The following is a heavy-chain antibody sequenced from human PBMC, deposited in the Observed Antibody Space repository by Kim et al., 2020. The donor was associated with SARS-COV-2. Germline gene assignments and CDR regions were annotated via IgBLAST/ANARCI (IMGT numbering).Heavy chain of an antibody. D-gene: IGHD3-10*01. CDR3: AREGPLGDLSGYLDY. CDR1: GYTFASNA. J-gene: IGHJ4*02. V-gene: IGHV1-18*01. CDR2: ISAYKGDT. Sequence: ASVKVSCKASGYTFASNAISWVRQAPGQGLEWIGWISAYKGDTNYAQKLQGRVTMTTDTSTSTSYMELRSLTSDDTAVYYCAREGPLGDLSGYLDYWGQGTLVTVSS.